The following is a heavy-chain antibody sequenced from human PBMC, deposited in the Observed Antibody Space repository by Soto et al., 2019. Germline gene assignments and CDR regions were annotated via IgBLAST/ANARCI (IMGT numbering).Heavy chain of an antibody. D-gene: IGHD3-3*01. J-gene: IGHJ4*02. CDR3: AREAFGRHD. CDR1: GGSLSSYH. CDR2: IYTSGKT. V-gene: IGHV4-4*07. Sequence: XTLSLPCTVPGGSLSSYHWSWIRQPAGKGLELIGRIYTSGKTNYNPSLKSRVTMSIDTSKNQFSLRMSSLTSADTAVYYCAREAFGRHDWGQGTLGTVS.